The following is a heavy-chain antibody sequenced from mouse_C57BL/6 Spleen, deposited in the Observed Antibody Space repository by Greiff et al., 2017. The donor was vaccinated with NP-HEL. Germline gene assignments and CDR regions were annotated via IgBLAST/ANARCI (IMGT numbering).Heavy chain of an antibody. CDR2: INPSNGGT. V-gene: IGHV1-53*01. Sequence: QVHVKQPGTELVKPGASVKLSCKASGYTFTSYWMHWVKQRPGQGLEWIGNINPSNGGTNYNEKFKSKATLTVDKSSSTAYMQLSSLTSEDSAVYYCAREEDGYSAWFAYWGQGTLVTVSA. CDR1: GYTFTSYW. CDR3: AREEDGYSAWFAY. J-gene: IGHJ3*01. D-gene: IGHD2-3*01.